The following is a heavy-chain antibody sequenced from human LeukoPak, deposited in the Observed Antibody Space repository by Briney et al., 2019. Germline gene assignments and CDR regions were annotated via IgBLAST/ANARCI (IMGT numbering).Heavy chain of an antibody. CDR2: IYYSGST. J-gene: IGHJ4*02. CDR1: GGSIGSYY. V-gene: IGHV4-59*08. CDR3: ARAEYSSGWYVDY. D-gene: IGHD6-19*01. Sequence: SETLSLTCTVSGGSIGSYYWSWIRQPPGRGLEWIGYIYYSGSTNYNPSLKSRVTISVDTSKNQFSLKLSSVTAADTAVYYCARAEYSSGWYVDYWGQGTLVTVSS.